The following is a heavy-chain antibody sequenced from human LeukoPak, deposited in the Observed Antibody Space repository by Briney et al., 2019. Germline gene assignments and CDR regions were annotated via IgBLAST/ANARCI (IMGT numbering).Heavy chain of an antibody. CDR3: ARDLMYYYDSVSYHFDY. CDR1: AYTFTSYG. D-gene: IGHD3-22*01. V-gene: IGHV1-18*01. Sequence: ASVKVSCKSSAYTFTSYGINLMRHAPGQGLELMGWISAYNGNTNYAQNFQGRLTMTADTSTSTAYMELRGLRSDDTAVYYCARDLMYYYDSVSYHFDYWGQGTLVTVSS. J-gene: IGHJ4*02. CDR2: ISAYNGNT.